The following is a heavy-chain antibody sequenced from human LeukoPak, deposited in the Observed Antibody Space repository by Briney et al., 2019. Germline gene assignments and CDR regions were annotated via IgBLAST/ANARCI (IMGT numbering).Heavy chain of an antibody. V-gene: IGHV3-49*04. CDR1: GFTFGDYA. J-gene: IGHJ4*02. CDR3: TRGGYSSSSSFRAPRGFFDY. D-gene: IGHD6-6*01. Sequence: PGGSLRLSCTASGFTFGDYAMSWVRQAPGKGLEWVGFIRSKAYGGTTEYAASVKGRFTISRDDSKSIAYLQMNSLKTEDTAVYYCTRGGYSSSSSFRAPRGFFDYWGQGTLVTVSS. CDR2: IRSKAYGGTT.